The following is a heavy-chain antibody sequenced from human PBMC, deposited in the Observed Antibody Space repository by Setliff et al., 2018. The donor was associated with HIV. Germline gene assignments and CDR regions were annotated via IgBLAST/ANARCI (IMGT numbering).Heavy chain of an antibody. CDR1: GFTFSTYY. D-gene: IGHD3-16*01. V-gene: IGHV3-7*03. CDR2: INQDGSEK. CDR3: ARDIGGGTYWGSYYYMDV. J-gene: IGHJ6*03. Sequence: GESLKISCAASGFTFSTYYLSWVRQAPGKGLEWVANINQDGSEKYFVDSVKGRFTISIDNAKNSLFLQMDSLRAEDTAVYHCARDIGGGTYWGSYYYMDVWGKGTTVTVSS.